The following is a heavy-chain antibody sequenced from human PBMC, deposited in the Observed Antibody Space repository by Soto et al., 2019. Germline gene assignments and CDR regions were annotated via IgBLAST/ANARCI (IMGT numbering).Heavy chain of an antibody. Sequence: GGSLRLSCAASGLTFNRYAMHWVRQAPGKGLEWVSLISYDGSKKYYADSVKGRFTISRDNSKNTLFLQMSSLRTEDTAVYYCATGLVTTEDSFDIWGQGTMVTVSS. CDR3: ATGLVTTEDSFDI. J-gene: IGHJ3*02. CDR2: ISYDGSKK. CDR1: GLTFNRYA. V-gene: IGHV3-30-3*01. D-gene: IGHD4-17*01.